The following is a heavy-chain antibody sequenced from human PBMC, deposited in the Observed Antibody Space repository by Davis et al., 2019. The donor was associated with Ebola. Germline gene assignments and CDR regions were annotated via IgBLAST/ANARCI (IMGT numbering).Heavy chain of an antibody. D-gene: IGHD2-15*01. Sequence: MPSETLSLTCAVSGGSISSGDYSWSWIRQPPGKGLEWIGYIYYSGSTYYNPSLKSRVTISVDTSKNQFSLKLSSVTAADTAVYYCAAAVNYYYGMDVWGQGTTVTVSS. J-gene: IGHJ6*02. CDR2: IYYSGST. V-gene: IGHV4-30-2*01. CDR3: AAAVNYYYGMDV. CDR1: GGSISSGDYS.